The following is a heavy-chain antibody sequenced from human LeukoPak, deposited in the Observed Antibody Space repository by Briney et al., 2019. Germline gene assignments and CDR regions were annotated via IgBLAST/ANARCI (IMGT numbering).Heavy chain of an antibody. D-gene: IGHD3-10*01. Sequence: GASVKASCKASGYTFTGYYMHWVRQAPGQGLEWMGWINPNSGGTNYAQKFQGRVTMTRDTSISTAYMELSRLRSDDTAVYYCARGPQYYYGFMSPKLTLSQDAFDIWGQGTMVTVSS. V-gene: IGHV1-2*02. J-gene: IGHJ3*02. CDR3: ARGPQYYYGFMSPKLTLSQDAFDI. CDR1: GYTFTGYY. CDR2: INPNSGGT.